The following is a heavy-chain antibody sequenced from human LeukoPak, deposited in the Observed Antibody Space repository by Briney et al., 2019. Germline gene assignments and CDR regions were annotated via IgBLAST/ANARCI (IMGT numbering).Heavy chain of an antibody. CDR2: ISDSGGST. CDR1: GFTLSNYG. V-gene: IGHV3-23*01. J-gene: IGHJ4*02. Sequence: GGSLRLSCAASGFTLSNYGMSWVRQSPGDGLEWGSTISDSGGSTYYADSVKGRVTLSRDNSKTTLSLQMNSLRADDTAVYYCATQNFDYWGQGTLVTVSS. CDR3: ATQNFDY.